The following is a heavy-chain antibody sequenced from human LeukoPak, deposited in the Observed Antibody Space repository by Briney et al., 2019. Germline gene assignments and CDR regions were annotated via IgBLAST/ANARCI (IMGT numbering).Heavy chain of an antibody. J-gene: IGHJ3*02. CDR2: ISAYNGNT. D-gene: IGHD3-22*01. CDR3: ARVVVSDAFDI. Sequence: ASVKVSCKASGYTFTSYDINWVRQATGQGLEWMGWISAYNGNTNYAQKLQGRVTMTTDTSTSTAYMELRSLRSDDTAVYYCARVVVSDAFDIWGQGTMVTVSS. CDR1: GYTFTSYD. V-gene: IGHV1-18*01.